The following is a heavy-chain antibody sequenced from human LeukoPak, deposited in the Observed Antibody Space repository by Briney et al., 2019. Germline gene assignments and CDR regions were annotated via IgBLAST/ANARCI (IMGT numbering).Heavy chain of an antibody. CDR3: ARELEGYCSGGSCYDPDAFDI. CDR2: INPNSGGT. V-gene: IGHV1-2*02. D-gene: IGHD2-15*01. J-gene: IGHJ3*02. Sequence: ASVKVSCKASGYTFTGYYMHWVRQAPGQGLEWMGWINPNSGGTNYAQKFQGRVTMTRDTSISTAYMELSRLRSDDTAVYHCARELEGYCSGGSCYDPDAFDIWGQGTMVTVSS. CDR1: GYTFTGYY.